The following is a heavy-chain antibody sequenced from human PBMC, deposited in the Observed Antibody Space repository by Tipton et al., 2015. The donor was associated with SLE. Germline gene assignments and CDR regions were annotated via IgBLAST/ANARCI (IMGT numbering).Heavy chain of an antibody. Sequence: SLRLSCAASGFTFSSYGMHWVRQAPGKGLEWVAFIRYDGSNKYYADSVKGRFTISRDNSKNTLYLQMNSLRAEDMAVYYCAKDRVDCSSTSCSNWFDPWGQGTLVTVSS. V-gene: IGHV3-30*02. J-gene: IGHJ5*02. CDR3: AKDRVDCSSTSCSNWFDP. CDR1: GFTFSSYG. CDR2: IRYDGSNK. D-gene: IGHD2-2*01.